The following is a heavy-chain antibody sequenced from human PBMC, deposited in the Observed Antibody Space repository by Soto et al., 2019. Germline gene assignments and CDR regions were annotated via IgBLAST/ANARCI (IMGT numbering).Heavy chain of an antibody. CDR2: IIPIFGTA. CDR1: GGTFSSYA. CDR3: AKDRYCSGGSCYSPLGDFQH. V-gene: IGHV1-69*01. J-gene: IGHJ1*01. D-gene: IGHD2-15*01. Sequence: QVQLVQSGAEVKKPGSSVKVSCKASGGTFSSYAISWVRQAPGQGLEWMGGIIPIFGTANYAQKFQGRVTITADESTSTAYMELSSLRSEDTAVYYCAKDRYCSGGSCYSPLGDFQHWGQGTLVTVSS.